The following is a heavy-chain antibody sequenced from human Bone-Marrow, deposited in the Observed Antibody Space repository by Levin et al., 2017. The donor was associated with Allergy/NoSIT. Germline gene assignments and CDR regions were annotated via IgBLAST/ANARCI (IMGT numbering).Heavy chain of an antibody. D-gene: IGHD3-10*01. CDR1: GFTVSSNY. Sequence: SSETLSLTCAASGFTVSSNYMSWVRQAPGKGPEWVSVIYSGGSTYYADSVKGRFTISRDNSKNTLYLQMNSLRAEDTAVYYCARGWFGELLSHWGQGTLVTVSS. J-gene: IGHJ4*02. V-gene: IGHV3-53*01. CDR2: IYSGGST. CDR3: ARGWFGELLSH.